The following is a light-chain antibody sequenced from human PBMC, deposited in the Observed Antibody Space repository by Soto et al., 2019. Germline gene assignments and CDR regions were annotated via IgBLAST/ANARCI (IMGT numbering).Light chain of an antibody. Sequence: QSVLTQPPSVSGAPGQRVTISCTGSSSNIGAGYGVRWYQQRPGTAPRLVISGNSNRPSGVPDRFSGSTSGTSASLAISGLQAEDEGDYYCQSYDSILSARYVFGTGTKVTVL. CDR1: SSNIGAGYG. J-gene: IGLJ1*01. CDR3: QSYDSILSARYV. V-gene: IGLV1-40*01. CDR2: GNS.